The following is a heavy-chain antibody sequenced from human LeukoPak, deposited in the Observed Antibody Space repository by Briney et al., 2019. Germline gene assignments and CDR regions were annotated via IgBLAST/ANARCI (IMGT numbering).Heavy chain of an antibody. D-gene: IGHD5-24*01. J-gene: IGHJ4*02. CDR2: IKEDGTET. CDR3: AKEGRSLQTY. CDR1: GFMFSSNW. Sequence: GGSLRLTCAASGFMFSSNWMSWVRLAPGKGLEWVANIKEDGTETYYVDSVKGRFTISRDNAKNSLYLQMNSLRVEDTAVYYCAKEGRSLQTYWGQGTLVTVSS. V-gene: IGHV3-7*03.